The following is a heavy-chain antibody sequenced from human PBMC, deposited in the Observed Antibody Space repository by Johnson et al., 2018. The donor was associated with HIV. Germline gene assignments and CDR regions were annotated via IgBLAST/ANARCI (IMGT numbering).Heavy chain of an antibody. CDR3: ARGLSDYGDSKAFYI. D-gene: IGHD4-17*01. Sequence: QVQLVESGGGVVQPGGSLRLSCAASGFSFSSYAMHWVRQAPGKGLEWVSVIYYDGSNKYYADSVKGRFTISRDNAKNTLYMQMNRLRAEDTAVYYCARGLSDYGDSKAFYIWGPATIVTLSS. CDR1: GFSFSSYA. V-gene: IGHV3-30-3*01. CDR2: IYYDGSNK. J-gene: IGHJ3*02.